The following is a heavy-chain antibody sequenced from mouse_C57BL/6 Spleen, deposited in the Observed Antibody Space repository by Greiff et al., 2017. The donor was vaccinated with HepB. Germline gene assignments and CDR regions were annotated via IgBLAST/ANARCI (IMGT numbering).Heavy chain of an antibody. CDR3: ARENYSNYAFAY. CDR2: IYPGDGDT. Sequence: QVQLQQSGPELVKPGASVKISCKASGYSFSSSWMNWVKQRPGKGLEWIGRIYPGDGDTYYNGKFKGKATLTADKSSSTAYMQLSSLTSEDSAVDFCARENYSNYAFAYWGQGTLVTVSA. CDR1: GYSFSSSW. D-gene: IGHD2-5*01. J-gene: IGHJ3*01. V-gene: IGHV1-82*01.